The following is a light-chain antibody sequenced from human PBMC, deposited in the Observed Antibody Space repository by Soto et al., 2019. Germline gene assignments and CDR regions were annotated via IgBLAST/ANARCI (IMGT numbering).Light chain of an antibody. CDR3: SSYTASGTPV. Sequence: SALTQPASVSGSPGQSITISCTGTSSDVGGYNYLSWYQQHPGKAPKVMIYEVSNRPSGVSNRFSGSKSGNTASLTISGLQAEDEAEYFCSSYTASGTPVFGGGTKVTVL. J-gene: IGLJ3*02. CDR2: EVS. V-gene: IGLV2-14*01. CDR1: SSDVGGYNY.